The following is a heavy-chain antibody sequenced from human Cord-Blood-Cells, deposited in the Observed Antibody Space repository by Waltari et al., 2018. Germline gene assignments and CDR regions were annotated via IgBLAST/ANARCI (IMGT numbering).Heavy chain of an antibody. J-gene: IGHJ6*02. D-gene: IGHD5-18*01. CDR1: GGSISSGSFY. Sequence: QVQLQESGPGLVKPSQTLSLTCTVSGGSISSGSFYWSWIRPPAGKGLEWIGYIYTSGSTNYNPSLKSRVTISVDTSKNQFSLKLSSVTAADTAVYYCASSYGSYYYYYGMDVWGQGTTVTVSS. CDR2: IYTSGST. CDR3: ASSYGSYYYYYGMDV. V-gene: IGHV4-61*09.